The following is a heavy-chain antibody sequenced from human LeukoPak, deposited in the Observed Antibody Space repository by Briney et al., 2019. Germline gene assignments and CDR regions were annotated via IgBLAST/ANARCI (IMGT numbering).Heavy chain of an antibody. CDR3: ARGEDMDATYYYYYGMDV. Sequence: AGGSLRLSCAASGFTVSSSYMSWVRQAPGKGLEWVSYISSSSSTIYYADSVKGRFTISRDNAKNSLYLQMNSLRAEDTAVYYCARGEDMDATYYYYYGMDVWGQGTTVTVSS. CDR2: ISSSSSTI. J-gene: IGHJ6*02. CDR1: GFTVSSSY. V-gene: IGHV3-48*04. D-gene: IGHD2-15*01.